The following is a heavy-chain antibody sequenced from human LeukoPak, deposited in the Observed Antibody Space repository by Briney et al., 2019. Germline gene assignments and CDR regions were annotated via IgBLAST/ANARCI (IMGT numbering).Heavy chain of an antibody. CDR3: AREVGDYVGVFDY. Sequence: SETLSLTCTVSGGSISSYYWSWIRQPPGKGLEWIGYVFYSGSTNYNPSLKSRVIISVDMSKNQFYLKLTSVTAADTAVYYCAREVGDYVGVFDYWGQGTLVTVSS. J-gene: IGHJ4*02. CDR1: GGSISSYY. D-gene: IGHD4-17*01. V-gene: IGHV4-59*01. CDR2: VFYSGST.